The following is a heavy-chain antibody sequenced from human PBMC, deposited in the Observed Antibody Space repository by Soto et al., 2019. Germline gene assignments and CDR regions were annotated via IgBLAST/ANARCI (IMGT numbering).Heavy chain of an antibody. V-gene: IGHV3-48*02. J-gene: IGHJ5*02. CDR2: ISSSRSNI. CDR3: ARDSRFVEWVSLNWFDP. D-gene: IGHD3-3*01. CDR1: GFTFSSYS. Sequence: EVQLVESGGGLVQPGGSLRLSCAASGFTFSSYSMNWVRQAPGKGLEWGADISSSRSNIYYADSVKCRFTISRDNAKNALYLQMNSLSDEDTAVDYCARDSRFVEWVSLNWFDPWGQGTLVTVSS.